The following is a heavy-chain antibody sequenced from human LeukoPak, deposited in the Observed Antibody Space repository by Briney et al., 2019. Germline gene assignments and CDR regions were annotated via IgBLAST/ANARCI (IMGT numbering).Heavy chain of an antibody. J-gene: IGHJ4*02. Sequence: GGSLRLSCAASGFTFSSYTMNWVRQAPGKGLKWVSSITSSSTYIYYADSVKGRFTISRDNAKNSLFLQMNSLRAEDTAVYYCARSNYYDSSGYNDYWGQGTLVTVSS. CDR2: ITSSSTYI. V-gene: IGHV3-21*01. CDR1: GFTFSSYT. CDR3: ARSNYYDSSGYNDY. D-gene: IGHD3-22*01.